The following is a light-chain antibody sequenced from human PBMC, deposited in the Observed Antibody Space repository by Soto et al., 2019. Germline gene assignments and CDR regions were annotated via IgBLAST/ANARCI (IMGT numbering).Light chain of an antibody. CDR1: SSDVGGYKY. CDR2: EVS. Sequence: QSVLTQPASGSGSPGQSITISCTGTSSDVGGYKYVSWYQQHPGKAPKLMIYEVSHRPSGVSDRFSGSKSGNTASLTISGLQAEDEADYSCSSYTSSSTPYVFGTGTQVTVL. CDR3: SSYTSSSTPYV. V-gene: IGLV2-14*01. J-gene: IGLJ1*01.